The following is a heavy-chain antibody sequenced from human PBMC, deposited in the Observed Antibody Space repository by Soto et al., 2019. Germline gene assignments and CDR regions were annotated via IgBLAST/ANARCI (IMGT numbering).Heavy chain of an antibody. CDR1: GFTFSSYS. D-gene: IGHD3-10*01. CDR2: ISSSSSTI. CDR3: AREGYYLTWFGP. J-gene: IGHJ5*02. V-gene: IGHV3-48*01. Sequence: EVQLVESGGGLVQPGGSLRLSCAASGFTFSSYSMNWVRQAPGKGLEWVSYISSSSSTIYYADSVKGRFTISRDKAKNSLDLQMNSLRAEHTDVYYCAREGYYLTWFGPWGQGTLVTVSS.